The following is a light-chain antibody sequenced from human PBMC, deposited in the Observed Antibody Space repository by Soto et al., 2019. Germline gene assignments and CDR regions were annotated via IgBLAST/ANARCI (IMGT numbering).Light chain of an antibody. CDR3: KQDNSYSRT. Sequence: IQMPQSPATLAESVGDTVTITCRASQSFINWLAWYQQKPGKAPKFLIYKASTLESGVPSRFSGSGSRTECTLTLSSRQPDDFATYDCKQDNSYSRTFGQVTQGESK. V-gene: IGKV1-5*03. J-gene: IGKJ1*01. CDR2: KAS. CDR1: QSFINW.